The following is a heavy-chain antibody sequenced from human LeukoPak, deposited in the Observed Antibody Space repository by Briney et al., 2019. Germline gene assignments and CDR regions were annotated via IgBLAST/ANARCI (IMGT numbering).Heavy chain of an antibody. CDR3: ARGVRLVTIFGVGLLDY. V-gene: IGHV4-34*01. Sequence: SETLSLTCAVDGGSFSGNYWSWIRQPPGKGLEWIGEINHSGSTNYNPSLKSRVTISVDTSKNQFSLKLSSVTAADTAVYYCARGVRLVTIFGVGLLDYWGQGTLVTVSS. CDR1: GGSFSGNY. J-gene: IGHJ4*02. D-gene: IGHD3-3*01. CDR2: INHSGST.